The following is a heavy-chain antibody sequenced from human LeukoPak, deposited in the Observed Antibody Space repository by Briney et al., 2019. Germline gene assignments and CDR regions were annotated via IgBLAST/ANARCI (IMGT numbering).Heavy chain of an antibody. Sequence: SQTLSLTCTVSGGSISSGGYYWSWIRQHPGKGLEWIGYIYYSGSTYYNPSLKSRVTISVDTSKNQFSLKLSSVTAADTAVYYCARMTTVTTGALDYWGQGTLVTVSS. CDR1: GGSISSGGYY. CDR2: IYYSGST. D-gene: IGHD4-17*01. CDR3: ARMTTVTTGALDY. V-gene: IGHV4-31*03. J-gene: IGHJ4*02.